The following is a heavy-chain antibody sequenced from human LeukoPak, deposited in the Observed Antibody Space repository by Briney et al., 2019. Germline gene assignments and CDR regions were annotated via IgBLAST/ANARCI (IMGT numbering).Heavy chain of an antibody. CDR3: ASGDNDPLFDY. V-gene: IGHV4-31*03. Sequence: SQTLSLTCTVSGGSFSSGGYYWSWIRQHPGKGLEWIGSIYYSGSTYYNPSLKSRVTISLVTSKNQFSLKLSSVTAADTAIYYCASGDNDPLFDYWGQGTLVSVSS. CDR2: IYYSGST. J-gene: IGHJ4*02. CDR1: GGSFSSGGYY. D-gene: IGHD1-1*01.